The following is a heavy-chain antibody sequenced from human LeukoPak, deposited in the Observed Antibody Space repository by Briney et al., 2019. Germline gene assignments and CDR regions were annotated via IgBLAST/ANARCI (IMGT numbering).Heavy chain of an antibody. V-gene: IGHV3-7*01. J-gene: IGHJ4*02. CDR1: GFTFSTYW. D-gene: IGHD6-19*01. CDR3: ARETPDSSGWD. Sequence: GESLRLSCAASGFTFSTYWMSWVRQAPGKGLEWVANIKQDGTETYYVDSVWGRFTISRDNAKNSLYLQMNSLRVEDTAVYYCARETPDSSGWDWGQGTLVTVSS. CDR2: IKQDGTET.